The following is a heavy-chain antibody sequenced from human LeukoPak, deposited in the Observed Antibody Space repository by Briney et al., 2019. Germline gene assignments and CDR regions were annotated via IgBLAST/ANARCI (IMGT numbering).Heavy chain of an antibody. D-gene: IGHD3-22*01. CDR1: GYTFTSYG. Sequence: ASVKVSFKASGYTFTSYGISWVRPAPGQGLEWMGWFIAYNGNTNYAQKLQGRVTMTTDTSTSTAYMELRSLRSDDTAVYYCARGDVYYYDSSGYYPFDYWGQGTPVTVSS. V-gene: IGHV1-18*01. CDR2: FIAYNGNT. J-gene: IGHJ4*02. CDR3: ARGDVYYYDSSGYYPFDY.